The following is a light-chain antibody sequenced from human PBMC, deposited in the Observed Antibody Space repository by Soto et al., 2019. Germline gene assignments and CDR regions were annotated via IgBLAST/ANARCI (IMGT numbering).Light chain of an antibody. CDR1: TGDVTSGHF. CDR2: DTS. Sequence: QAVVTQEPSLTVSPGGTVTLTCGSSTGDVTSGHFPYWFQQKPGQAPKTLIYDTSIKHSWTPARFSGSLLGGKAALTLSGAQPEDEADYYCVLFYSSAWVFGGGTKVTVL. V-gene: IGLV7-46*01. CDR3: VLFYSSAWV. J-gene: IGLJ3*02.